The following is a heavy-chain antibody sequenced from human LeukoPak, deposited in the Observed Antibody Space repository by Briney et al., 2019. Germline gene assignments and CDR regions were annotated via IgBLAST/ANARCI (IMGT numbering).Heavy chain of an antibody. D-gene: IGHD3-10*01. CDR1: GFTVSNSF. CDR3: TRVYGSGSYYSHC. CDR2: IYSGGSA. Sequence: PGGSLRLSCAASGFTVSNSFMSWVRQAPGKGLEWVSDIYSGGSAYYADSVKGRFTISRDNSKNTLYLQMNSLRAEDTAVYYCTRVYGSGSYYSHCWGQGTLVTVSS. V-gene: IGHV3-53*01. J-gene: IGHJ4*02.